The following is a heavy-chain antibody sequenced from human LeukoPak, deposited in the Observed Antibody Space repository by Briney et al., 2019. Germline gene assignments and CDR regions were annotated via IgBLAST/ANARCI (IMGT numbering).Heavy chain of an antibody. D-gene: IGHD2-2*01. CDR3: ARDYGYCSSTSCYAYYFDY. CDR1: GFTFSSYW. CDR2: IKQDGSEK. V-gene: IGHV3-7*01. Sequence: GGSLRLSCAASGFTFSSYWMSWVRQAPGKGLEWVANIKQDGSEKYYVDSVKGRFTISRDNAKNSLYLQMNSLRAEDTAVYYCARDYGYCSSTSCYAYYFDYWGRGTLVTVSS. J-gene: IGHJ4*02.